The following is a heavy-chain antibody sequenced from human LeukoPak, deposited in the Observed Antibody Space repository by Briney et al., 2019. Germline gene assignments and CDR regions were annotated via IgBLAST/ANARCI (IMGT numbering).Heavy chain of an antibody. D-gene: IGHD3-10*01. CDR3: ARLRRVWGGRMEFDS. CDR2: IFYGGSA. J-gene: IGHJ4*02. CDR1: GVSISSSSDF. V-gene: IGHV4-39*01. Sequence: SETLSLTCTVSGVSISSSSDFWGWIRQPPGKGLDWIGGIFYGGSALYNEPLRSRVTISLDASKNQISLHLSSVTAADTAVYYCARLRRVWGGRMEFDSWSQGTLVTVSS.